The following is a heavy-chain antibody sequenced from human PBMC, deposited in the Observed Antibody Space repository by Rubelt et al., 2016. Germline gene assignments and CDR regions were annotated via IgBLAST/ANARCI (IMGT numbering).Heavy chain of an antibody. J-gene: IGHJ3*02. Sequence: QVQLQQWGAGLLKPSETLSLTCAVYAGSFSGYYWSWIRQSPGKGLEWIGEINHSGSTNYNPSLNSRVPISVDTSKNQFSLNRDSVTAEEAAGYYCATRNNSSSWSAVEIRGQVTMVTVSS. V-gene: IGHV4-34*01. CDR3: ATRNNSSSWSAVEI. CDR2: INHSGST. CDR1: AGSFSGYY. D-gene: IGHD6-13*01.